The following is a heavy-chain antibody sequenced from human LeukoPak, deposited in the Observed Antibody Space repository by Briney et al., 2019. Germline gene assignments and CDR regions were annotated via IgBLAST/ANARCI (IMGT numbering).Heavy chain of an antibody. D-gene: IGHD5-18*01. J-gene: IGHJ6*02. CDR2: IRYDGSNK. V-gene: IGHV3-33*01. CDR1: GFTFSTYG. Sequence: GGSLRLSCAASGFTFSTYGMHWVRQAPGKGLEWVAVIRYDGSNKYYADSVRGRFTISRDNSKNTLYLQMNSLGAEDTAVYYCARQYSFYGMDVWGQGTTVTVSS. CDR3: ARQYSFYGMDV.